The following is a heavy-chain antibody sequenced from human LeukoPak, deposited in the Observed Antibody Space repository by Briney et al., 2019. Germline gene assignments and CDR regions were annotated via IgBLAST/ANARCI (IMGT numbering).Heavy chain of an antibody. V-gene: IGHV3-7*01. J-gene: IGHJ4*02. CDR1: GFTFSSYW. CDR3: AREDYGGKYDY. D-gene: IGHD4-23*01. Sequence: QAGGSLRLSCAASGFTFSSYWMSWVRQAPGKGLGWVANIKQDGSEKYYVDSVKGRFTISRDNAKNSLYLQMNSLRAEDTAVYYCAREDYGGKYDYWGQGTLVTVSS. CDR2: IKQDGSEK.